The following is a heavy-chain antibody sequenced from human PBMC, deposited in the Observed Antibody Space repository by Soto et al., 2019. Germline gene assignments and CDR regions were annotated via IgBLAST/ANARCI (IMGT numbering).Heavy chain of an antibody. CDR2: ISGSGGST. CDR3: AKDDHISCPHEY. CDR1: GFTFSSYA. D-gene: IGHD2-21*01. J-gene: IGHJ4*02. Sequence: EVQLLESGGGLVQPGGSLRLSCAASGFTFSSYAMSWVRQAPGKGLEWVSAISGSGGSTYYADSVKGRFTISRDNSKKALYLQMNRRRAEDTAVYYCAKDDHISCPHEYLGQGTLVTVSS. V-gene: IGHV3-23*01.